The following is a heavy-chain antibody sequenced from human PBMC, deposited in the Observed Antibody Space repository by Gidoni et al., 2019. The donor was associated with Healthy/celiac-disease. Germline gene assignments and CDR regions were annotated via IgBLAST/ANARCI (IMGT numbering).Heavy chain of an antibody. V-gene: IGHV3-33*01. J-gene: IGHJ6*02. D-gene: IGHD3-10*01. Sequence: QGQLVESGGGVVQPGRSLRLAWAASGFTFSSYGMHWFRKAPGKGLEWVAVIWYDGSNKYYADSVKGRFTISRDNSKNTLYLQMNSLRAEDTAVYYCARGELRITMVRDYYYGMDVWGQGTTVTVSS. CDR2: IWYDGSNK. CDR1: GFTFSSYG. CDR3: ARGELRITMVRDYYYGMDV.